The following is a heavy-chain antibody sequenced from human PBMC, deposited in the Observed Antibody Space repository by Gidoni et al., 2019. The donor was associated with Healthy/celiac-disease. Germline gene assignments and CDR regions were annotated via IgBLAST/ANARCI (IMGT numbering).Heavy chain of an antibody. CDR2: ISGSGGST. CDR3: AKDLTVGAKDYFDY. D-gene: IGHD1-26*01. J-gene: IGHJ4*02. Sequence: EVQLLESGGGLVPPGGSLRLSCAASGFHFSSYAMSVVRQAPGKGLAGVSAISGSGGSTYYADSVKGRFTISRDNSKNTLYLQMNSLRAEDTAVYYCAKDLTVGAKDYFDYWGQGTLVTVSS. CDR1: GFHFSSYA. V-gene: IGHV3-23*01.